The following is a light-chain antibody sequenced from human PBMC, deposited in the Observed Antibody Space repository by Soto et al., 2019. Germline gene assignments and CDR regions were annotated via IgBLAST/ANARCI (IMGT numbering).Light chain of an antibody. J-gene: IGLJ2*01. V-gene: IGLV7-46*01. Sequence: QAVVTQEPSLTVSPGGTVTLTCGSSTGAVTSGHYPYWFQQKPGQAPRTLIYDTRNKHSWTPARFSGFLLGGKAALTLSGAQPEDEAEYYCLLSYTGAWVFGGGTKLTVL. CDR2: DTR. CDR3: LLSYTGAWV. CDR1: TGAVTSGHY.